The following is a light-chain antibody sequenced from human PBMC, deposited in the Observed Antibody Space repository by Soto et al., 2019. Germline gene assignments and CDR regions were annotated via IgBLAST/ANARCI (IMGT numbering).Light chain of an antibody. CDR1: QSVTNS. Sequence: EIVLTQSPATLSLSPGERATLSCRASQSVTNSLAWYQQKPGQAPRLLVYDASNRATGIPTRFSGSGSGTDFTLTISNLEPEDFAVYYCQQHISWPFTFGGGTKVEIK. CDR2: DAS. V-gene: IGKV3-11*01. CDR3: QQHISWPFT. J-gene: IGKJ4*01.